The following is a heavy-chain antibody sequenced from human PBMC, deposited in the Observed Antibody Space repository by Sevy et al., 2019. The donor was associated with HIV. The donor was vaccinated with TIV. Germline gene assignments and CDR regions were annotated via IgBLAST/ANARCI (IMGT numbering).Heavy chain of an antibody. J-gene: IGHJ4*02. CDR2: ISSTGSYI. D-gene: IGHD5-18*01. CDR1: GFTFSGYT. Sequence: GGSLRLSCTAAGFTFSGYTMNWVRQAPGKGLEWISSISSTGSYIEYADSVKGRFTISRDNAKNSLYLQMNSLTAEDTAVYFCVRATYISGSDYFDYWGQGTLVTVSS. V-gene: IGHV3-21*03. CDR3: VRATYISGSDYFDY.